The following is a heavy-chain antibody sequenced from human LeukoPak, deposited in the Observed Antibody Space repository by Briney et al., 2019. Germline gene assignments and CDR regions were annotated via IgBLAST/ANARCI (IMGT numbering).Heavy chain of an antibody. D-gene: IGHD3-3*01. J-gene: IGHJ4*02. V-gene: IGHV4-59*01. CDR1: GGSISSYY. CDR3: ARGRAADDLWSGYSFDY. Sequence: SETLSLTCTVSGGSISSYYWSWIRQPPGKGLEWVGYIYYSGSTNYNPSLKSRVTISVDTSRNQFSLKLSSVTAADTAVYYCARGRAADDLWSGYSFDYWGQGTLVTVSS. CDR2: IYYSGST.